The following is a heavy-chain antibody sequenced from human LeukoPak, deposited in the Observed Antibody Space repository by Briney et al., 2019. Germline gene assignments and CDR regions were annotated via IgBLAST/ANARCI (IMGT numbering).Heavy chain of an antibody. J-gene: IGHJ3*02. CDR3: ARVGITMIRTDAFDI. D-gene: IGHD3-10*01. V-gene: IGHV3-43*02. Sequence: PRGSLTLSCAASGFTFYDYAMHWVRQAPGKGLEWVSLISGDGGSTYYADSVKGRFTISRDNSKNSLYLQMNSLRAEDTALYYCARVGITMIRTDAFDIWGQGTIVTVTS. CDR2: ISGDGGST. CDR1: GFTFYDYA.